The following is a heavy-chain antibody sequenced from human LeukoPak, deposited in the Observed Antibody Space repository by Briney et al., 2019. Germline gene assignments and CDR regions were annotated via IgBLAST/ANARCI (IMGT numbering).Heavy chain of an antibody. Sequence: SETLSLTCAVYGGSFSGYYWSWIRQPPGKGLGWIGEINHSGSTNYNPSLKSRVTISVDTSKNQFSLKLSSVTAADTAVYYCASGSVVLEIWGQGTMVTVSS. D-gene: IGHD2-15*01. CDR3: ASGSVVLEI. J-gene: IGHJ3*02. V-gene: IGHV4-34*01. CDR1: GGSFSGYY. CDR2: INHSGST.